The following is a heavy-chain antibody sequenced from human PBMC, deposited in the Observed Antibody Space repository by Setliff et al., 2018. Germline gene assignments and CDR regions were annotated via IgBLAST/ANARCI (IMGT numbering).Heavy chain of an antibody. Sequence: PGGSLRLSCAASGLTLINNGFHWVRQAPGKGLEWVAIIWHDGTNKYYADSVKGRFTTSRDNSKNTLYLQMNSLRAEDTAVYYCARTYCSDTSCYDYYYYMDVWGKGTTVTVSS. CDR2: IWHDGTNK. V-gene: IGHV3-30*02. CDR3: ARTYCSDTSCYDYYYYMDV. D-gene: IGHD2-2*01. J-gene: IGHJ6*03. CDR1: GLTLINNG.